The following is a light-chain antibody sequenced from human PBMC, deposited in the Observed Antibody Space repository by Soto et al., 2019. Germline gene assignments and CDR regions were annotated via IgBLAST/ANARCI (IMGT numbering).Light chain of an antibody. CDR2: DAS. CDR3: QQYNSYST. CDR1: QSISSW. J-gene: IGKJ1*01. Sequence: IQMTQSPSTLSASVGDRVTITCRASQSISSWLAWYQQKPGKAPKLLIYDASSLKSGVPARFSVSGSGTAFTRTISSLQHDDFATYLCQQYNSYSTFGQGTKVQIK. V-gene: IGKV1-5*01.